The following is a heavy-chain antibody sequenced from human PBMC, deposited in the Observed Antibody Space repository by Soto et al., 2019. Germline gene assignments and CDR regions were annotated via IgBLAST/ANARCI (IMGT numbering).Heavy chain of an antibody. D-gene: IGHD2-2*01. J-gene: IGHJ4*02. CDR2: IYSGAGT. CDR3: AREGSGSSARFDY. Sequence: VQLVESGGGLVQPGGSLRLSCAASGFNVSSTSMSWVRQAPGKGLEWVSVIYSGAGTHYAGSVKGRFTISRDTSKNTLYVQMSSLRVEETAVSYCAREGSGSSARFDYWGQGTVVTVSS. V-gene: IGHV3-66*01. CDR1: GFNVSSTS.